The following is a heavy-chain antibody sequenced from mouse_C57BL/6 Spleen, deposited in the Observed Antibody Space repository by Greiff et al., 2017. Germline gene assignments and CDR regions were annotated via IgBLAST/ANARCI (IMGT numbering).Heavy chain of an antibody. Sequence: LQESGAELVRPGTSVKVSCKASGYAFTNYLIEWVKQRPGQGLEWIGVIYPGSGGTNYNEKFKGKATLTADKSSSTAYMQLSSLTSEDSAVYFCARDQGAMDYWGQGTSVTVSS. V-gene: IGHV1-54*01. CDR3: ARDQGAMDY. CDR2: IYPGSGGT. CDR1: GYAFTNYL. J-gene: IGHJ4*01.